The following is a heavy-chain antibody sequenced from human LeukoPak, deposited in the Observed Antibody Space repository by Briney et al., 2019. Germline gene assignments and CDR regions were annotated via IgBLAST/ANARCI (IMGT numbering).Heavy chain of an antibody. Sequence: PGGSLRLSCAASGFTFSSYSMSWVRQAPGKGLEWVSSISSSSSYIYYADSVKGRFTISRDNAKNSLYLQMNSLRAEDTAVYYCARCISIFGVVIPYLDCWGQGALVTVSS. V-gene: IGHV3-21*01. CDR1: GFTFSSYS. J-gene: IGHJ4*02. CDR3: ARCISIFGVVIPYLDC. D-gene: IGHD3-3*01. CDR2: ISSSSSYI.